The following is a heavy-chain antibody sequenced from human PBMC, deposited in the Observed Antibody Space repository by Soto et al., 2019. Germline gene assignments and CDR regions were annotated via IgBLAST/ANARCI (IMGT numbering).Heavy chain of an antibody. J-gene: IGHJ4*02. D-gene: IGHD1-1*01. CDR3: ARGFGGAGTTHFDY. CDR1: GGSISSGGYY. V-gene: IGHV4-31*03. CDR2: IYYSGST. Sequence: PSEILSLTCTVSGGSISSGGYYWSWIRQHPGKGLEWIGYIYYSGSTYYNPSLKSRVTISVDTSKNQFSLKLSSVTAADTAVYYSARGFGGAGTTHFDYWGQGTLVTVSS.